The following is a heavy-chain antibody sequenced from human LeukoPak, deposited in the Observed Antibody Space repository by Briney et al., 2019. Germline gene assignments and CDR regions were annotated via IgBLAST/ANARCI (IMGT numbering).Heavy chain of an antibody. J-gene: IGHJ4*02. CDR1: GFTFSSYA. CDR3: AKDPSISSGYSSGWYDY. V-gene: IGHV3-23*01. Sequence: PGGSLRLSCAASGFTFSSYAMSWLRQAPGKGLEWVSAISGSGGSTYYADSVKGRFTISRDNSKNTLYLQMNSLRAEDTAVYYCAKDPSISSGYSSGWYDYWGQGTLVTVSS. D-gene: IGHD6-19*01. CDR2: ISGSGGST.